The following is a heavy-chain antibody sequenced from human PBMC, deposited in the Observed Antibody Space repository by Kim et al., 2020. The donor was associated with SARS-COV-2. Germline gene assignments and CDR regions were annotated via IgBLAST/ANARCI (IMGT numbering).Heavy chain of an antibody. Sequence: IYSSWTPTYNPSLKTRVAISIDTSKNRFSLKLSSVTAADTAVYYCAKGLNWGQGTLVTVSS. CDR3: AKGLN. CDR2: IYSSWTP. J-gene: IGHJ4*02. V-gene: IGHV4-39*01.